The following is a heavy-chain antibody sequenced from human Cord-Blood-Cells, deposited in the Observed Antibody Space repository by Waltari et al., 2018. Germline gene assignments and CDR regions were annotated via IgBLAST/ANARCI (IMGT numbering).Heavy chain of an antibody. D-gene: IGHD3-3*01. CDR2: IYYRGGP. CDR1: GGSISSSSYY. CDR3: ARLTYYDFWSGYYFDY. V-gene: IGHV4-39*01. J-gene: IGHJ4*02. Sequence: QLQLQESGPGLVKPSETLSLTCTVSGGSISSSSYYWGWIRQPPGKGLEWIGSIYYRGGPAYNPSLKGRVTISVDTSKNQFSLKLSSVTAAYTAVYYCARLTYYDFWSGYYFDYWGQGTLVTVSS.